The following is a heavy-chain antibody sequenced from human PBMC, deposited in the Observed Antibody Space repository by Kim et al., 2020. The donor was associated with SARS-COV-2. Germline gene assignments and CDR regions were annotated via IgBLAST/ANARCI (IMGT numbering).Heavy chain of an antibody. CDR1: GFTFSSYG. CDR3: AKDLSSGYPDY. D-gene: IGHD3-22*01. CDR2: ISYDGSNK. V-gene: IGHV3-30*18. J-gene: IGHJ4*02. Sequence: GGSLRLSCAASGFTFSSYGMHWVRQAPGKGLEWVAVISYDGSNKYYADSVKGRFTISRDNSKNTLYLQMNSLRAEDTAVYYCAKDLSSGYPDYWGQGTLVTVSS.